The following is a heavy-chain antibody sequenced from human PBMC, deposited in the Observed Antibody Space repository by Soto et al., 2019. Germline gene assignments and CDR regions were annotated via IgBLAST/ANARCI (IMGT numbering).Heavy chain of an antibody. CDR2: IYYSGST. CDR1: GGSISSYY. D-gene: IGHD3-22*01. CDR3: ARGYYYDSSGYPSFVD. Sequence: PSETLSLTCTASGGSISSYYWSWIRQHPGKGLEWIGYIYYSGSTNYNPSLKSRVTISVDTSKNQFSLKLSSVTAADTAVYYCARGYYYDSSGYPSFVDWGQGTLVTVSS. V-gene: IGHV4-59*01. J-gene: IGHJ4*02.